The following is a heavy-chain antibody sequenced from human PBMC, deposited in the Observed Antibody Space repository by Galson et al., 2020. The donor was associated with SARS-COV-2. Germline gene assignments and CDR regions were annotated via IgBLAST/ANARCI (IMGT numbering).Heavy chain of an antibody. J-gene: IGHJ3*02. CDR2: ISFDGSNQ. V-gene: IGHV3-30*18. CDR3: AKDHEWKIRRVWGGVDI. CDR1: GFTFSNYG. D-gene: IGHD2-21*01. Sequence: GGSLRLSCAASGFTFSNYGMPWVRQAPGKGLEWVAVISFDGSNQYYADSVKGRSTISRDNSKNTLYLQMNSLRTADTAVYYCAKDHEWKIRRVWGGVDIWGPGTMVTVSS.